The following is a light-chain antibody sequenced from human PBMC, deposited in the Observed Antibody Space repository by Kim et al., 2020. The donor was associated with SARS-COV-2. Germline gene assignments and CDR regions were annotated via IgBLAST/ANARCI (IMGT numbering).Light chain of an antibody. J-gene: IGKJ1*01. Sequence: ASVGDRVTIPCRASQDIANSLAWYQQKPGKVPQVLIYAASTLQSGVPSRFSGSGSGTEFTLTIGSLQTEDVATYYCQKYNSVPWTFGPGTKVDIK. CDR1: QDIANS. V-gene: IGKV1-27*01. CDR3: QKYNSVPWT. CDR2: AAS.